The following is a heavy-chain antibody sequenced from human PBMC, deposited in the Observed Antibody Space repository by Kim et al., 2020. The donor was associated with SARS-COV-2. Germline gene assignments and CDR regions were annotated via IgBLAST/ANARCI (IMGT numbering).Heavy chain of an antibody. Sequence: SETLSLTCAVYGGSFSGYYWSWIRQPPGKGLEWIGEINHSGSTNYNPSLKSRVTISVDTSKNQFSLKLSSVTAADTAVYYCARVIRVLRYFDNWGQGTLVTFSS. CDR2: INHSGST. CDR1: GGSFSGYY. J-gene: IGHJ4*02. V-gene: IGHV4-34*01. D-gene: IGHD3-9*01. CDR3: ARVIRVLRYFDN.